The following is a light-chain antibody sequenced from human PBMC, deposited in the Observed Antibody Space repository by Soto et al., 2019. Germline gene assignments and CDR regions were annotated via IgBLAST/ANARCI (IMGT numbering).Light chain of an antibody. J-gene: IGKJ1*01. Sequence: EIVMTQSPATLSVSPGERATLSCRASQSVSSNLAWYQQKPVRAPRHLIYGASTRATGIPARVSGSGSGTEFTLTISSLQSEDFAVYYCHQYDDLWTFGQGTKVEIK. CDR3: HQYDDLWT. CDR1: QSVSSN. V-gene: IGKV3D-15*01. CDR2: GAS.